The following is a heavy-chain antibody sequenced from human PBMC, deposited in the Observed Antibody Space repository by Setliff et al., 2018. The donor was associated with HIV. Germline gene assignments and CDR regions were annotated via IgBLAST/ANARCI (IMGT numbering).Heavy chain of an antibody. CDR1: ALPFGDYY. D-gene: IGHD6-13*01. CDR2: VNHNGNI. Sequence: SETLSLTCALNALPFGDYYWNWIRQSPEKGLEWIVEVNHNGNINYNPSLQSRVTISVDKSKNQFSLKLSSVTAADTAVYYCAGGGGGSWLLYYGMDVWGQGTTVTVSS. V-gene: IGHV4-34*01. J-gene: IGHJ6*02. CDR3: AGGGGGSWLLYYGMDV.